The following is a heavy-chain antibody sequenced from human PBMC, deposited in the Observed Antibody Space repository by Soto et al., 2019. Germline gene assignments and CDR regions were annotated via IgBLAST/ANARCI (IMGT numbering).Heavy chain of an antibody. CDR1: GFTFGDYA. V-gene: IGHV3-49*03. CDR2: IRSKAYGGTT. CDR3: TRENIVVVPAANGVFYYYYYYMDV. Sequence: LRLSCTASGFTFGDYAMSWFRQAPGKGLEWVGFIRSKAYGGTTEYAASVKGRFTISRDDSKSIAYLQMNSLKTEDTAVYYCTRENIVVVPAANGVFYYYYYYMDVWGKGTTVTVSS. D-gene: IGHD2-2*01. J-gene: IGHJ6*03.